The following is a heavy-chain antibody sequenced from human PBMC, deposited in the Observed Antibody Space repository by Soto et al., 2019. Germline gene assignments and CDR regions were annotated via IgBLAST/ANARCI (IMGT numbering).Heavy chain of an antibody. V-gene: IGHV3-23*01. Sequence: EVQLLESGGGLVQPGGSLRLSCAASGFTFSTYAMTWVRQAPGKGLAWVSSVTNSGSNTYHADSVKGRFTISRDNSKNMLFLQMNSLRAEDTALYYCAKDLAATATGDSFDIWVQGTMVIVSS. D-gene: IGHD1-1*01. CDR1: GFTFSTYA. J-gene: IGHJ3*02. CDR3: AKDLAATATGDSFDI. CDR2: VTNSGSNT.